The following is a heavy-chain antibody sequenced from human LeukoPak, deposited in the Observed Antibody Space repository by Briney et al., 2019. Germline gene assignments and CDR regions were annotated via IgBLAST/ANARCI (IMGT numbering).Heavy chain of an antibody. Sequence: GASVKISCKASGYTFSDYYVHWLRQAPGQGLVWVGWINPNSGGTDYARNFLGRVTMTRDTSISTVYMELSSLKSDDTAIYYCARERQELTDQFDPWGQGTLVTVSS. CDR1: GYTFSDYY. D-gene: IGHD4-11*01. J-gene: IGHJ5*01. CDR2: INPNSGGT. CDR3: ARERQELTDQFDP. V-gene: IGHV1-2*02.